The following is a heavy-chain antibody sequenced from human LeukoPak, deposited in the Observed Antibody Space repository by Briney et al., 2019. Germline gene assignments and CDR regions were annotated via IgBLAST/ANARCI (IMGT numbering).Heavy chain of an antibody. D-gene: IGHD6-13*01. CDR2: IIPIFGTA. Sequence: SVKVSCKASGGTFSSYAISWVRQAPGQGLEWMGGIIPIFGTANYAQKFQGRVTITADESTSTAHMELSSLRSEDTAVYYCARAYYSIAAAGKIYYYGMDVWGQGTTVTGSS. CDR3: ARAYYSIAAAGKIYYYGMDV. V-gene: IGHV1-69*01. J-gene: IGHJ6*02. CDR1: GGTFSSYA.